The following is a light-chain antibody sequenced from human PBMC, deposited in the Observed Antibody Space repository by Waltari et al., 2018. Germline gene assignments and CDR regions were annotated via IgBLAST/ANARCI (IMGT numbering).Light chain of an antibody. V-gene: IGKV2-28*01. CDR3: MQPLQTPIT. J-gene: IGKJ5*01. CDR1: QSLLHSNGYNY. CDR2: LGS. Sequence: DIVMTQSPLSLPVTHGEPASISCRSSQSLLHSNGYNYLDWYLQKPGQSPQLLIYLGSNRASGVPDRFSGSGSGTDFTLKISRVEAEDVGVYYCMQPLQTPITFGQGTRLEIK.